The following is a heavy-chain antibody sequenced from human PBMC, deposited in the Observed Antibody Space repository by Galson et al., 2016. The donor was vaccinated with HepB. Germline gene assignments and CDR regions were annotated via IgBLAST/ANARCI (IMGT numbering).Heavy chain of an antibody. V-gene: IGHV3-23*01. CDR2: LSGSGDVT. D-gene: IGHD5-24*01. CDR3: ARDRFRDAYNWVDY. J-gene: IGHJ4*02. Sequence: SLRLSCAASGFPFSPYAMSWVRQPLGKGLEWVSSLSGSGDVTHHADSVKGRFTISRDNSKNTLYLQMSGLRAEDTAIYYCARDRFRDAYNWVDYWGQGTLATVSS. CDR1: GFPFSPYA.